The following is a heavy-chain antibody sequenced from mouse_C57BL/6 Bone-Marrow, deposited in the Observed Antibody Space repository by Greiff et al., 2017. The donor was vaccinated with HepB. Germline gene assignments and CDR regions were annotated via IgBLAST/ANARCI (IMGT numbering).Heavy chain of an antibody. J-gene: IGHJ2*01. CDR1: GFNIKDYY. CDR3: TCHYYGAFDY. D-gene: IGHD1-1*01. V-gene: IGHV14-1*01. Sequence: VHVKQSGAELVRPGASVKLSCTASGFNIKDYYMHWVKQRPEQGLEWIGRIDPEDGDTEYAPKFQGKATMTADTSSNTAYLQLSSLTSEDTAVYYCTCHYYGAFDYWGQGTTLTVSS. CDR2: IDPEDGDT.